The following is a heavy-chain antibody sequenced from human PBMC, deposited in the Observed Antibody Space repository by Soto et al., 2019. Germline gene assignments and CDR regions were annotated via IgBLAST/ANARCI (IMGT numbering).Heavy chain of an antibody. Sequence: SGGSLRLSCAASGFTFRNYGMHWVRQAPGKGLEWVALIWYDGNNKYYADSVKGRFTISRDNLKNTLFLQMNSLTDEDTAVYYCARDQDSSSWAHYYYSMDIWGQGTTVTVSS. CDR1: GFTFRNYG. V-gene: IGHV3-33*01. CDR3: ARDQDSSSWAHYYYSMDI. D-gene: IGHD6-13*01. J-gene: IGHJ6*02. CDR2: IWYDGNNK.